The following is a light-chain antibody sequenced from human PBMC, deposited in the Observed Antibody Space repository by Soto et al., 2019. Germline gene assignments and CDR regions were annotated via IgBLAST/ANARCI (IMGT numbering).Light chain of an antibody. V-gene: IGKV3-11*01. CDR3: QQRSDWLLT. CDR2: DAS. Sequence: IVLTQSPATLSLSPGERATLSCRASETVNHYLAWYQQKPGQAPRLLIYDASNRATGIPPRFSGSGSGTDFTLTITSLKPEDFAVYYCQQRSDWLLTFGGGTKVEIK. J-gene: IGKJ4*01. CDR1: ETVNHY.